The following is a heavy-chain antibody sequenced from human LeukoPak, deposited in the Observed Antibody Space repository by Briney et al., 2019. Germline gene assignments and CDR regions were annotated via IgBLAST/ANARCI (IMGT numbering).Heavy chain of an antibody. Sequence: GGSLRLSCAASEITFSSYAMSWVRQAPGKGLEWVSSISGSGSSIYYADSVKGRFTISRDNSKNTLYLQMNSLSAEDTAIYYCAKTPAYSVGPTIADYWGQGTLVTVSS. CDR2: ISGSGSSI. V-gene: IGHV3-23*01. CDR1: EITFSSYA. D-gene: IGHD1-26*01. J-gene: IGHJ4*02. CDR3: AKTPAYSVGPTIADY.